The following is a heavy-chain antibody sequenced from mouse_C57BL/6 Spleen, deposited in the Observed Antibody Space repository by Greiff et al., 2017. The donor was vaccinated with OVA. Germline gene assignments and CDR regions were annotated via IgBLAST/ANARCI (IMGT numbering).Heavy chain of an antibody. CDR3: ARSWDVYYFDY. V-gene: IGHV1-19*01. Sequence: VQLQQSGPVLVKPGASVKMSCKASGYTFTDYYMNWVKQSHGKSLEWIGVINPYNGGTSYNQKFKGKATLTVDKSSSTAYMELNSLTSEDAAVYYGARSWDVYYFDYWGQGTTLTVSS. J-gene: IGHJ2*01. D-gene: IGHD4-1*01. CDR2: INPYNGGT. CDR1: GYTFTDYY.